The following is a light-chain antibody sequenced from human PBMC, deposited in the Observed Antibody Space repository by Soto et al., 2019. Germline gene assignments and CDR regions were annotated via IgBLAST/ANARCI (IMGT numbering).Light chain of an antibody. CDR1: SSDVGAYNY. CDR2: EVS. CDR3: SSYTTSSTTV. V-gene: IGLV2-14*01. J-gene: IGLJ7*01. Sequence: QSALTQPASVSGSPGQSITISCTGTSSDVGAYNYVSWYQQHPGKAPKFMIYEVSNRPSGVSNRFSGSKSGNTASLTISGLQAEYEADYYCSSYTTSSTTVFGGGTQLTVL.